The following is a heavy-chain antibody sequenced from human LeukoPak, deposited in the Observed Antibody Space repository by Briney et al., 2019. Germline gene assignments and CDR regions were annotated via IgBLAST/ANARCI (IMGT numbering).Heavy chain of an antibody. CDR1: GGSIDITNY. CDR3: TRENRPFCPFAY. J-gene: IGHJ4*02. Sequence: PSRTLSLTCGVSGGSIDITNYWSWVRQAPGKGLEWIGEISHGGTTNYNPSLRSRVAMSLDRANNQFSLSLTSVTAADTAVYYCTRENRPFCPFAYWGQGVLVTVSS. CDR2: ISHGGTT. D-gene: IGHD2/OR15-2a*01. V-gene: IGHV4-4*02.